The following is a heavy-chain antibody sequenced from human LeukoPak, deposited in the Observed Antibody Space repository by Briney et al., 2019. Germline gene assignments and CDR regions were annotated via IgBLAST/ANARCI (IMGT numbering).Heavy chain of an antibody. D-gene: IGHD2-15*01. J-gene: IGHJ6*04. CDR1: GFSFSSYG. V-gene: IGHV3-30*19. CDR2: ISYDGSNK. Sequence: GGSLRLSCAASGFSFSSYGMHWVRRAPGKGLEWVAVISYDGSNKYYADSVKGRFTISRDNSKNTLYLQMNSLRAEDTAVYYCARALPGYCSGGSCCSLSYGMDVWGKGTTVTVSS. CDR3: ARALPGYCSGGSCCSLSYGMDV.